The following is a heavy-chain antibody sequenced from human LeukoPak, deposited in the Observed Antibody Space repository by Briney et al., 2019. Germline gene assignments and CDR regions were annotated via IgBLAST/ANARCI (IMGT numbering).Heavy chain of an antibody. J-gene: IGHJ4*02. Sequence: GGSLRLSCAASGFTFSSYAMSWVRQAPGKGLGWVSAIGGSGGSTYYADSVKGRFTISRDNSKNTLYLQMNSLRAEDTPVYNCAKDHGGRGSSPRTYYFHYCGQGNLVTVSS. CDR1: GFTFSSYA. D-gene: IGHD6-6*01. CDR2: IGGSGGST. CDR3: AKDHGGRGSSPRTYYFHY. V-gene: IGHV3-23*01.